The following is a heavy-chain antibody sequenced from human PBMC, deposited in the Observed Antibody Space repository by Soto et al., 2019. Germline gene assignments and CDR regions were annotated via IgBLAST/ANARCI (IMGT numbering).Heavy chain of an antibody. V-gene: IGHV4-34*01. CDR2: INHSGST. Sequence: QVQLQQWGAGLLKPSETLSLTCAVYGGSFSGYYWSWIRQPPGKGLEWIGEINHSGSTNYNPSLKSRVTISVDKSKNQFSLKLSSVTAADTAVYYCASNSYYYDSSGYYRFDYWGQGTLVTVSS. CDR1: GGSFSGYY. CDR3: ASNSYYYDSSGYYRFDY. J-gene: IGHJ4*02. D-gene: IGHD3-22*01.